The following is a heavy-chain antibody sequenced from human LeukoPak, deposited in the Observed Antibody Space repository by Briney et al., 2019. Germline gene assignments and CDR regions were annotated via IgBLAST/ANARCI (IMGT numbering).Heavy chain of an antibody. Sequence: GGSLRLSCAASGFTFSRYWMHWVRQAPGKGLVWVSRINSDGSTTIYAGSVKGRFTISRDNAKNTVYLQMNSLRAEDTAVYYCARGGITMVRGVIINLEYLDYWGQGTLVTVSS. J-gene: IGHJ4*02. V-gene: IGHV3-74*01. CDR3: ARGGITMVRGVIINLEYLDY. CDR1: GFTFSRYW. CDR2: INSDGSTT. D-gene: IGHD3-10*01.